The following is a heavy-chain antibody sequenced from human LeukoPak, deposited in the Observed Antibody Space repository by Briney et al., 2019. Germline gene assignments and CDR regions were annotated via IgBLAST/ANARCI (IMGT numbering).Heavy chain of an antibody. CDR1: AFSFSSYG. CDR2: IWYDGSNR. J-gene: IGHJ3*02. V-gene: IGHV3-33*01. CDR3: ARRADDAFDI. Sequence: PGTSLRLSCAASAFSFSSYGMHWVRQAPSKALEWVALIWYDGSNRYYADSVKGRFTISRDNSKNTLYLQMNSLRAEDTAVYYCARRADDAFDIWGQGTMVTVSS.